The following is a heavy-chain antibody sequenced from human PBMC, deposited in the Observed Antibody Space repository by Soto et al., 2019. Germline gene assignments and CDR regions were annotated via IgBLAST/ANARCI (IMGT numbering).Heavy chain of an antibody. CDR2: ISGSGGST. CDR3: AKDLGYYDSSGYYTAEYFQH. CDR1: GFTFSSYA. D-gene: IGHD3-22*01. Sequence: PGGSLRLSCAASGFTFSSYAMSWVRQAPGKGLEWVSAISGSGGSTYYADSVKGRFTISRDNPKNTLHLQMNSLRAEDTAVYYCAKDLGYYDSSGYYTAEYFQHWGQGTLVTVSS. V-gene: IGHV3-23*01. J-gene: IGHJ1*01.